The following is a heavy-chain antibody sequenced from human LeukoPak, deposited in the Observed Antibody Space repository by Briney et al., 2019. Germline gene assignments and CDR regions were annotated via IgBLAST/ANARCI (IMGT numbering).Heavy chain of an antibody. V-gene: IGHV1-46*01. Sequence: ASVTVSFKASGYTFTSYYMHWVRQAPGQGLEWMGIINPSGGSTSYAQKFQGRVTMTRDTSTSTVYMELSSLRSEDTAVYYCAREEGDAAFDIWGQGTMVTVSS. CDR3: AREEGDAAFDI. CDR2: INPSGGST. CDR1: GYTFTSYY. D-gene: IGHD2-2*01. J-gene: IGHJ3*02.